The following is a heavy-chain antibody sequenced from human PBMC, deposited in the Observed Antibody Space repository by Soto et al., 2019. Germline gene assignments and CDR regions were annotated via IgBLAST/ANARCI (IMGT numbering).Heavy chain of an antibody. CDR1: GGSFSGYY. J-gene: IGHJ6*02. Sequence: SETLSLTCAVYGGSFSGYYWSWIRQPPGKGLEWIGEINHSGSTNYNPSLKSRVTISVDTSKNQFSLKLSSVTAADTAVYYCARRSYPLYCSGGSCYGYYYYYGMDVWGQGTTVT. D-gene: IGHD2-15*01. CDR3: ARRSYPLYCSGGSCYGYYYYYGMDV. CDR2: INHSGST. V-gene: IGHV4-34*01.